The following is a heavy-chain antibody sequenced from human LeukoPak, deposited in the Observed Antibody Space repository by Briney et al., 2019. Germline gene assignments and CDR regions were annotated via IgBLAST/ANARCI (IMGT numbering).Heavy chain of an antibody. CDR1: GFTFSGSA. V-gene: IGHV3-73*01. D-gene: IGHD3-10*01. J-gene: IGHJ3*02. CDR2: IRGKASSYAT. CDR3: TRHLSGDAFDI. Sequence: PGGSLRLSCAASGFTFSGSAMHWVRQASGTGLEWLGRIRGKASSYATTYAASVKGRFTISRDDSKNTAYLQMNSLKTEDTAVYYCTRHLSGDAFDIWGQGTMVTVSS.